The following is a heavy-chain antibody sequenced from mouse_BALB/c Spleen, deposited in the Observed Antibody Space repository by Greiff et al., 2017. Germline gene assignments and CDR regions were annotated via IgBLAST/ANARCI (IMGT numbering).Heavy chain of an antibody. V-gene: IGHV2-9-2*01. CDR2: IWTGGGT. D-gene: IGHD1-1*01. CDR1: GFSLTSYD. CDR3: VRVVLLRGYFDY. J-gene: IGHJ2*01. Sequence: VQRVESGPGLVAPSQSLSITCTVSGFSLTSYDISWIRQPPGKGLEWLGVIWTGGGTNYNSAFMSRLSISKDNSKSQVFLKMNSLQTDDTAIYYCVRVVLLRGYFDYWGQGTTLTVSS.